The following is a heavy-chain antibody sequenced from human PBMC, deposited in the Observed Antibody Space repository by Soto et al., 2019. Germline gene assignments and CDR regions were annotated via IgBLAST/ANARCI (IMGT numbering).Heavy chain of an antibody. J-gene: IGHJ6*02. Sequence: GASVKVSCKASGYTFINYGISWVRKAPGQGLEWMGWISAYNGKTNYAQKFQDRVTMTTDTSTSTAYMELRSLRSDDTAVYYCARESRDIVVVVAAKWGYFGMDVWGQGTTVTVSS. D-gene: IGHD2-15*01. CDR1: GYTFINYG. CDR2: ISAYNGKT. CDR3: ARESRDIVVVVAAKWGYFGMDV. V-gene: IGHV1-18*01.